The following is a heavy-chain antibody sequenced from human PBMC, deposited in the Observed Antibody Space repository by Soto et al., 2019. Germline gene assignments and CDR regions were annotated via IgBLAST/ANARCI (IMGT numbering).Heavy chain of an antibody. Sequence: QVQLQESGPGLVRPSQTLSLTCTVSGGSISSGAHFCTWIRQHSGKGLEWIGYIYYSGTTYYNPSLKSRVTISVDTSKTQLSLKLSSVTAADTAVYYCARGSPYYGLDVW. D-gene: IGHD2-15*01. CDR1: GGSISSGAHF. CDR3: ARGSPYYGLDV. CDR2: IYYSGTT. V-gene: IGHV4-31*03. J-gene: IGHJ6*01.